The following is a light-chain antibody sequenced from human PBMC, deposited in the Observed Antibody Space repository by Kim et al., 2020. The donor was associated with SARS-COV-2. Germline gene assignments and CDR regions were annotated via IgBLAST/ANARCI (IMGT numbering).Light chain of an antibody. CDR3: QQSHTAPLLT. V-gene: IGKV1-39*01. J-gene: IGKJ4*01. CDR2: AAS. CDR1: QRISTY. Sequence: DIQMTQSPSSLAASVGDRVTIACRASQRISTYLNWYQQKPGKAPKLLIYAASTLQSGVPSRFSGSGSGTDFTLTISSLQPEDFAIYYCQQSHTAPLLTFGGGTKVDIK.